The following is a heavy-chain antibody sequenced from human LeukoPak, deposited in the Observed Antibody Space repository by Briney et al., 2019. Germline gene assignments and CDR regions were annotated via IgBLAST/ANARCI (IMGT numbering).Heavy chain of an antibody. Sequence: PTESLSPTWTDSGGSTSTYYWSWIRQPAGKGLGWLGRIYVSGTTNSHPSLKSRLTMSLDTPNNHFSLKLSSVAASDRAGFYLARALGYTCGYADYWGQGTLVTVSS. J-gene: IGHJ4*02. V-gene: IGHV4-4*07. CDR2: IYVSGTT. CDR3: ARALGYTCGYADY. D-gene: IGHD5-18*01. CDR1: GGSTSTYY.